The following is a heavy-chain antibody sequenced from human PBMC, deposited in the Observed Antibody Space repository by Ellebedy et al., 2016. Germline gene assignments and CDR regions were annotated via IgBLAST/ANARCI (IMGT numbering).Heavy chain of an antibody. V-gene: IGHV3-53*01. Sequence: GESLKISCAASGFTVSSNYMSWVRQAPGKGLEWVSVIYSGGSTYYADSVKGRFTISRDNSKNTLYLQMNSLRAEDTAVYYCARTSYSYGLDYWGQGTLVTVSS. D-gene: IGHD5-18*01. CDR3: ARTSYSYGLDY. J-gene: IGHJ4*02. CDR2: IYSGGST. CDR1: GFTVSSNY.